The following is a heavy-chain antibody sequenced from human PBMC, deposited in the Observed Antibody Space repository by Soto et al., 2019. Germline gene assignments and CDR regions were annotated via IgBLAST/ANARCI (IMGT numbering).Heavy chain of an antibody. Sequence: ASVKVSCKASGYTFTGYYMHWVRQAPGQGLEWMGWINPNSGGTNYAQKFQGWVTMTRDTSISTAYMELSRLRPDDTAVYYCARGVAGYSSGWTLYYYYGMDVWGQGTTVTV. CDR3: ARGVAGYSSGWTLYYYYGMDV. CDR1: GYTFTGYY. J-gene: IGHJ6*02. V-gene: IGHV1-2*04. D-gene: IGHD6-19*01. CDR2: INPNSGGT.